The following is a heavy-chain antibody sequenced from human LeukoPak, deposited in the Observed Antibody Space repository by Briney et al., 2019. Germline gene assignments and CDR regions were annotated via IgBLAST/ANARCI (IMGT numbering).Heavy chain of an antibody. V-gene: IGHV4-59*01. CDR2: IYDSGGT. Sequence: SETLSLTCSVSGGSISSYYWSWIRQPPGKGLEWVGYIYDSGGTSYNPSLQSRVTISIDTSKNQFSLRLTSVTAADTAVYYCARGGSYYDFWSGYYDYYYYMDVWGKGTTVTVSS. CDR3: ARGGSYYDFWSGYYDYYYYMDV. CDR1: GGSISSYY. J-gene: IGHJ6*03. D-gene: IGHD3-3*01.